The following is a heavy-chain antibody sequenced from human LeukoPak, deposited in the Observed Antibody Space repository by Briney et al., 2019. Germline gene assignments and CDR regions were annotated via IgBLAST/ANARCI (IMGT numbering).Heavy chain of an antibody. J-gene: IGHJ4*02. D-gene: IGHD5-24*01. CDR3: ARGGYKGLDY. Sequence: SETLSLTCAVYGGSFSGYYWSWIRQPPGKGLEWIGEINHSGSTNYNPSLKSRVTISVDTSQNQFSLKLSSVTAADTAVYYCARGGYKGLDYWGQGTLVTVSS. V-gene: IGHV4-34*01. CDR2: INHSGST. CDR1: GGSFSGYY.